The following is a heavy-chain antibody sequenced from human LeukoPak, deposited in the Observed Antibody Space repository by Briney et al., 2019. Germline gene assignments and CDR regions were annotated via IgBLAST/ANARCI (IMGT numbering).Heavy chain of an antibody. Sequence: ASVKVSCKVSGYTLTELSMHWVRQAPGKGLEWMGRIIPILGIANYAQKFQGRVTITADKSTSTAYMELSSLRSEDTAVYYCARDQADSSGYLFDYWGQGTLVTVSS. CDR3: ARDQADSSGYLFDY. CDR2: IIPILGIA. V-gene: IGHV1-69*04. D-gene: IGHD3-22*01. J-gene: IGHJ4*02. CDR1: GYTLTELS.